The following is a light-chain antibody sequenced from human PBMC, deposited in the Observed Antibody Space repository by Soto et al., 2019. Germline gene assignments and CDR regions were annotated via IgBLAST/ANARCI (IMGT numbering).Light chain of an antibody. J-gene: IGKJ2*01. CDR1: QSVSSY. CDR3: QQRSNSPYT. Sequence: EIVLTQSPATLSLSPGERATLSCRASQSVSSYLAWYQQKPGQPPRLLIYDASDRATGIPARFSGSGSGTDFSLIISSLEPEDFAVYYCQQRSNSPYTFGQGTKLEIK. V-gene: IGKV3-11*01. CDR2: DAS.